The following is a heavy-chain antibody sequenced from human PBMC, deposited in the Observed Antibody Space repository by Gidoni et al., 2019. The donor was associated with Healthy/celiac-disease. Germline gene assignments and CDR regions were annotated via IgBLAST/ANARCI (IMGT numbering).Heavy chain of an antibody. CDR3: ARDLSGSGSYPYYFDY. D-gene: IGHD3-10*01. Sequence: QVQLVQSGTEVKKPGDSVKISCKAAGYTFTSYGISWVRQAPGQGREWMGWISADNGNTNDAQKLQGRVTMTTDTSTSTAYMELRSLRSDDTAVYYWARDLSGSGSYPYYFDYWVQGTLVTGPS. V-gene: IGHV1-18*01. J-gene: IGHJ4*02. CDR2: ISADNGNT. CDR1: GYTFTSYG.